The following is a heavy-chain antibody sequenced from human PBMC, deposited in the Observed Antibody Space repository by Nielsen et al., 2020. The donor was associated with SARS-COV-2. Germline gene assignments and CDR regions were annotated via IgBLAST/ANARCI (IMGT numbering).Heavy chain of an antibody. J-gene: IGHJ3*02. Sequence: GSLKISCAASGFTFSSYAMHWVRQAPGKGLEWVAVISYDGSNKYYADSVKGRFTISRDNSKNTLYLQMNSLRAEDTAVYYCASWGVVVAATTAFDIWGQGTMVTVSS. D-gene: IGHD2-15*01. V-gene: IGHV3-30-3*01. CDR3: ASWGVVVAATTAFDI. CDR1: GFTFSSYA. CDR2: ISYDGSNK.